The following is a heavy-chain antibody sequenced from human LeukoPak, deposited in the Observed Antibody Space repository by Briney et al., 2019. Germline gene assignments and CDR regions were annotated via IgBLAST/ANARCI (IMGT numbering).Heavy chain of an antibody. Sequence: ASVKVSCKASGYTFTSYGISWVRQAPGQGLEWMGWINPNSGGTNYAQKFQGRVTMTRDTSISTAYMELSRLRSDDTAVYYCARARITIFGVAFDYWGQGTLVTVSS. CDR1: GYTFTSYG. J-gene: IGHJ4*02. CDR3: ARARITIFGVAFDY. D-gene: IGHD3-3*01. CDR2: INPNSGGT. V-gene: IGHV1-2*02.